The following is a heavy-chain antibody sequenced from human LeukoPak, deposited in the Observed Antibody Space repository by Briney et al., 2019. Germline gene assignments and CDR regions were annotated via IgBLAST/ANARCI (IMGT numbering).Heavy chain of an antibody. CDR1: GYTFTGYY. D-gene: IGHD2-2*01. J-gene: IGHJ4*02. CDR2: INPNSGGT. CDR3: AKDPSDIVVVPAAPRFDY. V-gene: IGHV1-2*02. Sequence: GASVKVSCKASGYTFTGYYMHWVRQAPGQGLEWMGWINPNSGGTNYAQKFQGRVTMTRDTSISTAYMELSRLRSDDTAVYYCAKDPSDIVVVPAAPRFDYWGQGTLVTVSS.